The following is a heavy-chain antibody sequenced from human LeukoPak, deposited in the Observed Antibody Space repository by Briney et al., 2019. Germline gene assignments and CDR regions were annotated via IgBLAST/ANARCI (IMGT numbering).Heavy chain of an antibody. CDR2: IIPIFGTA. D-gene: IGHD1-14*01. CDR1: GGTFSSYA. Sequence: ASVKVSCKASGGTFSSYAISWVRQAPGQGLEWMGGIIPIFGTANYAQKFQGRVTITADKSTSTAYMEPSSLRSEDTVVYYCASTGKIDAFDIWGQGTMVTVSS. J-gene: IGHJ3*02. V-gene: IGHV1-69*06. CDR3: ASTGKIDAFDI.